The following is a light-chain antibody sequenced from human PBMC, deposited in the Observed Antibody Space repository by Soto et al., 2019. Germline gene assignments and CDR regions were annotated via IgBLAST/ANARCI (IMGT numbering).Light chain of an antibody. V-gene: IGLV1-40*01. CDR3: QSYDSGLSASVV. CDR2: VNS. Sequence: QSVLTQPPSVSGAPGQRVTISCTGSSSNIGAGYDVHWYQHLPGTAPKLLIYVNSNRPSGVPDRFSGSKSGTSASLAITGLQAEDEADYYCQSYDSGLSASVVFGGGTKLTVL. J-gene: IGLJ2*01. CDR1: SSNIGAGYD.